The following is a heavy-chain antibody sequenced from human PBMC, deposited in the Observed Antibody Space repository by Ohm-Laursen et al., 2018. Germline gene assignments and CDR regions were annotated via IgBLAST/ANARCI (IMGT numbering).Heavy chain of an antibody. D-gene: IGHD3-10*01. V-gene: IGHV4-38-2*01. CDR1: GYSISSGYY. CDR3: ASLWFGDN. Sequence: GTLSLTCAVSGYSISSGYYWGWIRQPPGKGLEWIGSIYHSGSTYYNPSLKSRVTISVDTSKNQFSLKLSSVTAADTAVYYCASLWFGDNWGQGTLVTVSS. CDR2: IYHSGST. J-gene: IGHJ4*02.